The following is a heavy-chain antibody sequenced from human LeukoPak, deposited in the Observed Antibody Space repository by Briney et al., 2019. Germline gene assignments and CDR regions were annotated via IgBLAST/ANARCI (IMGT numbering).Heavy chain of an antibody. J-gene: IGHJ6*02. CDR1: GYTFTSYG. Sequence: ASVKVSCKASGYTFTSYGISWVRQAPGQGLEWMGWISAYNGNTNYAQKLQGRVTMTTDTSTSTAYMELRSLRSDDTAVYYCARDVGDSSSWSYSYYYYYYGMDVWGRGTTVTVSS. CDR3: ARDVGDSSSWSYSYYYYYYGMDV. D-gene: IGHD6-13*01. V-gene: IGHV1-18*01. CDR2: ISAYNGNT.